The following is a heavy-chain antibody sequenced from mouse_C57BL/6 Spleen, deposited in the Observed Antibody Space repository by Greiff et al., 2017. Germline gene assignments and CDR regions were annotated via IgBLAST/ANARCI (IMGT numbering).Heavy chain of an antibody. CDR2: ILPGSGST. D-gene: IGHD3-2*02. Sequence: QVKLQQSGAELMKPGASVKLSCKATGYTFTGYWIEWVKQRPGHGLEWIGEILPGSGSTNYNEKFKGKATFTADTSSNPALMQLSSLTTEDSAIYYGTSFQTAQATEFAYWGQGTLVTVSA. CDR1: GYTFTGYW. CDR3: TSFQTAQATEFAY. J-gene: IGHJ3*01. V-gene: IGHV1-9*01.